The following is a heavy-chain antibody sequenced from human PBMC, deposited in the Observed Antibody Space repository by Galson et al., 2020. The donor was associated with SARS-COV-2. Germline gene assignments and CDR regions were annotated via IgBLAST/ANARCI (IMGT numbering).Heavy chain of an antibody. CDR3: ARGAYYYDSSGSNWFDP. J-gene: IGHJ5*02. D-gene: IGHD3-22*01. Sequence: GESLKISCAASGFTFSSYSMNWVRQAPGKGLEWVSSISSSSSYIYYADSVKGRFTISRDNAKNSLYLQMNSLRAEDTAVYYCARGAYYYDSSGSNWFDPWGQGTLVTVSS. CDR2: ISSSSSYI. CDR1: GFTFSSYS. V-gene: IGHV3-21*01.